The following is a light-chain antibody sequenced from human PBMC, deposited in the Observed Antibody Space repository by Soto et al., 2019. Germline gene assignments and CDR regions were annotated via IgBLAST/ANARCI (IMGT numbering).Light chain of an antibody. CDR2: KAS. V-gene: IGKV1-5*03. CDR1: QSISSW. Sequence: DIQMTQSPSTLSASVGERVTITCRASQSISSWLAWYQQKPGKAAKLLIYKASSLQSGVPSRFSGSGSGTEFTLTITSLQPDDFATYYCQQYNQYSVTFGQGTRLEIK. J-gene: IGKJ5*01. CDR3: QQYNQYSVT.